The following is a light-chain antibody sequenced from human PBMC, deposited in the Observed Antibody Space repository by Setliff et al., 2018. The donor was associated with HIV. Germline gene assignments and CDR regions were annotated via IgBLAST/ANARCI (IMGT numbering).Light chain of an antibody. Sequence: QSVLTQPASVSGSPGQSITVSCTGTISDVGAYNYVSWYQQHPGKAPKLMIYGVNNRPSGVSNRFSGSKSGNTASLTISGLQAEDEADYYCSSFSTISTQIFGGGTKVTVL. J-gene: IGLJ1*01. CDR3: SSFSTISTQI. V-gene: IGLV2-14*01. CDR2: GVN. CDR1: ISDVGAYNY.